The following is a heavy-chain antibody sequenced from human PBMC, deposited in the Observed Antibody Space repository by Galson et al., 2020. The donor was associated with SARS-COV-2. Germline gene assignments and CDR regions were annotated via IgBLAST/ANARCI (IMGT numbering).Heavy chain of an antibody. CDR1: GTPLSSGSYS. D-gene: IGHD4-17*01. CDR3: ARLHYGEYAPEAFDI. J-gene: IGHJ3*02. Sequence: SETLSLTCDVSGTPLSSGSYSWHWIRQPPGKGLEWIGYISHSGGTYYNPSLKSRVTISGDRSKNQFSLRLSSVTAADTAVYYCARLHYGEYAPEAFDIWGPGTRVTVAS. CDR2: ISHSGGT. V-gene: IGHV4-30-2*01.